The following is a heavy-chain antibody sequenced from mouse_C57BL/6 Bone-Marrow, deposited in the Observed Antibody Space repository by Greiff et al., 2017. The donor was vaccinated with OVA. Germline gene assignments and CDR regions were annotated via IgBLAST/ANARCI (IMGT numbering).Heavy chain of an antibody. CDR2: INYDGSST. J-gene: IGHJ1*03. CDR3: ARDRLYYGSSYGYFDV. V-gene: IGHV5-16*01. CDR1: GFTFSDYY. D-gene: IGHD1-1*01. Sequence: EVKLVESEGGLVQPGSSMKLSCTASGFTFSDYYMAWVRQVPEKGLEWVANINYDGSSTYYLDSLKSRFIISRDNAKNILYLQMSSLKSEDTATYYCARDRLYYGSSYGYFDVWGTGTTVTVSS.